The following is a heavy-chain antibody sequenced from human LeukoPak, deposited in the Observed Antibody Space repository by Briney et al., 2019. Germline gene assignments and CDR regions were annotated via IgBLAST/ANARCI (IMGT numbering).Heavy chain of an antibody. V-gene: IGHV4-38-2*02. Sequence: LSLTCTVSGYPISSGYYWGWIRQPPGKGLEWIGSIYHSGSTYYNPSLKSRVTISVDTSKNQFSLKLSSVTAADTAVYYCARRGGDLYNWFDPWGQGTLVTVSS. CDR1: GYPISSGYY. J-gene: IGHJ5*02. CDR2: IYHSGST. D-gene: IGHD2-21*02. CDR3: ARRGGDLYNWFDP.